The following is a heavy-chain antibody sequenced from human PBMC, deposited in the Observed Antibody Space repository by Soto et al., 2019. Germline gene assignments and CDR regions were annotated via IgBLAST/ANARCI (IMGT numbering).Heavy chain of an antibody. V-gene: IGHV1-2*04. CDR1: GYTFTGYY. J-gene: IGHJ4*02. CDR3: AREAVGLRLGELPPAAYFDY. CDR2: INPNSGGT. D-gene: IGHD3-16*01. Sequence: GASVKVSCKASGYTFTGYYMHWVRQAPGQGLEWMGWINPNSGGTNYAQKFQGWVTMTRDTSISTAYMELSRLRSDDTAVYYCAREAVGLRLGELPPAAYFDYWGQGTLVTVSS.